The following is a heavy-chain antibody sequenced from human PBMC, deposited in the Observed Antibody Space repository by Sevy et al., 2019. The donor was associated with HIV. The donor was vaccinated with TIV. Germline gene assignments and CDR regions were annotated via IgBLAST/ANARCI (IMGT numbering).Heavy chain of an antibody. V-gene: IGHV3-49*04. CDR1: GFTFGDYA. CDR3: SREGPGRGSSGWYRYDY. Sequence: GGSLRLSCTASGFTFGDYAMSWVRQAPGKGLEWVGFIRSKAYGGTPEYAASVKGRFTFSRDDSKSIAYLQMNSLKTEDTAVYYCSREGPGRGSSGWYRYDYWGQGTLVTVS. J-gene: IGHJ4*02. D-gene: IGHD6-19*01. CDR2: IRSKAYGGTP.